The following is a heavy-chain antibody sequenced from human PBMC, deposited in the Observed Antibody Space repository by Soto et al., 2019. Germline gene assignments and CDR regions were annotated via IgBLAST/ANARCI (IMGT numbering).Heavy chain of an antibody. CDR2: IYHSGNT. CDR3: ARGKLXYLYFGMDV. V-gene: IGHV4-30-2*01. J-gene: IGHJ6*02. D-gene: IGHD2-2*01. CDR1: GGSISTVGYS. Sequence: SETLSLTCTVSGGSISTVGYSWSWIRQPPGKGLEWIGYIYHSGNTFYNPSLKSRVTISLDRSQNQFSLQLNSVTAADTAVYYCARGKLXYLYFGMDVWGRGTTVTVSS.